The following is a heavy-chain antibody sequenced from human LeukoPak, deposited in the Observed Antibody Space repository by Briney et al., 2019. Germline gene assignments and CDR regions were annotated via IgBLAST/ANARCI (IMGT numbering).Heavy chain of an antibody. CDR3: ARAGGVLGYFDY. Sequence: SQTLSLTCSVSGGSISSGSYYWTWIRQPAGKRLEWIGRIHTNGFTTYNPSLKGQGTISIDTSKKQFSLRLSSATAADTAVYYCARAGGVLGYFDYWGRGTLVTVSS. CDR2: IHTNGFT. CDR1: GGSISSGSYY. D-gene: IGHD3-10*01. V-gene: IGHV4-61*02. J-gene: IGHJ4*02.